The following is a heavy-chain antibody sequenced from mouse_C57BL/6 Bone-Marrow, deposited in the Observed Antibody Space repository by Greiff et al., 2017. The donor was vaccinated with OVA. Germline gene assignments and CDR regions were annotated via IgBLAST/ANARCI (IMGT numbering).Heavy chain of an antibody. CDR2: INYDGSST. V-gene: IGHV5-16*01. J-gene: IGHJ4*01. D-gene: IGHD1-1*01. CDR3: ARGGDYGSSYRYYYAMDY. Sequence: EVKVVESEGGLVQPGSSMKLSCTASGFTFSDYYMAWVRQVPEKGLEWVANINYDGSSTYYLDSLKSRFIISRDNAKNILYLQMSSLKSEDTATYYCARGGDYGSSYRYYYAMDYWGQGTSVTVSS. CDR1: GFTFSDYY.